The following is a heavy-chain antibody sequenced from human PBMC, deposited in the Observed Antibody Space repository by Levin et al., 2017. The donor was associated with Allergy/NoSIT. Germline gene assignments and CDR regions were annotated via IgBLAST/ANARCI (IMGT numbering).Heavy chain of an antibody. D-gene: IGHD2-2*01. CDR3: ARASPDIVVVPAAETYYYYYYMDV. V-gene: IGHV4-31*03. J-gene: IGHJ6*03. CDR1: GGSISSGGYY. Sequence: PSETLSLTCTVSGGSISSGGYYWSWIRQHPGKGLEWIGYIYYSGSTYYNPSLKSRVTISVDTSKNQFSLKLSSVTAADTAVYYCARASPDIVVVPAAETYYYYYYMDVWGKGTTVTVSS. CDR2: IYYSGST.